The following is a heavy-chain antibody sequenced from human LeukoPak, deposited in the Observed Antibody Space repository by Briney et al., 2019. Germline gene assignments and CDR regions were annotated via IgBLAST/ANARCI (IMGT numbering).Heavy chain of an antibody. CDR2: MNPNSGNT. D-gene: IGHD3-9*01. CDR3: ARGGDFWSGYGPKYYDILTGYYSTHHYGMDV. Sequence: ASVKVSCKASGYTFTSYDINWVRQATGQGLEWMGWMNPNSGNTGYAQKFQGRVTMTRNTSISTAYMELSSLRSEDTAVYYRARGGDFWSGYGPKYYDILTGYYSTHHYGMDVWGQGTTVTVSS. V-gene: IGHV1-8*01. CDR1: GYTFTSYD. J-gene: IGHJ6*02.